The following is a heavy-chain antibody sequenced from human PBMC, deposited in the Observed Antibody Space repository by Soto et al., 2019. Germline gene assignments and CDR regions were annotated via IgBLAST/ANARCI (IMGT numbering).Heavy chain of an antibody. V-gene: IGHV4-34*02. Sequence: QVQIQQWGAGLLRPSETLSLTCGVSRGSFSAYYWTWIRQPPGKGLEWIAEIKHRGDTTYNPSLRSRVTISVDTSRNHFFLRLNSVTVADTAIYYCASNTVTPVDAMDVWGQGTTVTVS. CDR3: ASNTVTPVDAMDV. J-gene: IGHJ6*02. D-gene: IGHD4-17*01. CDR1: RGSFSAYY. CDR2: IKHRGDT.